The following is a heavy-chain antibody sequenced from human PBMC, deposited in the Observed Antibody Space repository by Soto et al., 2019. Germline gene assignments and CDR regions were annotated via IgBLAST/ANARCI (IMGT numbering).Heavy chain of an antibody. CDR1: GGSISSYY. CDR2: IYYSGST. Sequence: SETLSLTCTVSGGSISSYYWSWIRQPPGKGLEWIGYIYYSGSTNYNPSLKSRVTISVDTSKNQFSLKLSSVTAADTAVYYCARLKVCGGDCYYLDYWGQGTLVTVSS. CDR3: ARLKVCGGDCYYLDY. V-gene: IGHV4-59*08. D-gene: IGHD2-21*01. J-gene: IGHJ4*02.